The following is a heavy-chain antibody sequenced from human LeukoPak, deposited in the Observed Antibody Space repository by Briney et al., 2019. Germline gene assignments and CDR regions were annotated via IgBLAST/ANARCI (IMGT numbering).Heavy chain of an antibody. CDR3: ARLSGRYHGHFDY. CDR2: ISGSGGST. CDR1: GFTFSSYA. Sequence: GGSLRLSCAASGFTFSSYAMSWVRQAPGKGLEWVSAISGSGGSTYYADSVKGRFTISRDNSKNTLYLQMNSLRAEDTAVYYCARLSGRYHGHFDYWGQGTLVTVSS. J-gene: IGHJ4*02. V-gene: IGHV3-23*01. D-gene: IGHD1-14*01.